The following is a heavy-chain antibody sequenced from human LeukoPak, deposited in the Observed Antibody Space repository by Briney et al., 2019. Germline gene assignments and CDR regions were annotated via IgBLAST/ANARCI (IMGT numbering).Heavy chain of an antibody. CDR1: GFTFSSYG. CDR3: ARDPSGTTYYDFWSGYYTYNWFDP. D-gene: IGHD3-3*01. J-gene: IGHJ5*02. Sequence: GRSLRLSCAASGFTFSSYGMHWVRQAPGKGLEWVAVIWYDGSNKYYADSVKGRFTISRDNSKNTLYLQMNSLRAEDTAVYYCARDPSGTTYYDFWSGYYTYNWFDPWGQGTLVTVSS. V-gene: IGHV3-33*01. CDR2: IWYDGSNK.